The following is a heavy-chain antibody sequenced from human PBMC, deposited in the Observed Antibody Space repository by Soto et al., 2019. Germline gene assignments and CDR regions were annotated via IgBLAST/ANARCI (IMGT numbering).Heavy chain of an antibody. CDR1: GFTFSVYT. J-gene: IGHJ4*02. Sequence: EVHLVESRGGLVQPGGSLRLSCAASGFTFSVYTMNWVRQAPGKGLHWVSYITGSSDRILFADSVKGRFTVSRDNAKNSPYLHMNSLRDEDTGVYYCTTSSGQLNHWGQGTLVSVSS. CDR3: TTSSGQLNH. CDR2: ITGSSDRI. V-gene: IGHV3-48*02. D-gene: IGHD3-22*01.